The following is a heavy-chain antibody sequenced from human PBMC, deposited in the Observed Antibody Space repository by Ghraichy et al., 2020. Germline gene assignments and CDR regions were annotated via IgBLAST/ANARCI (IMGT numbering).Heavy chain of an antibody. V-gene: IGHV4-38-2*02. CDR1: GYSISSGYY. CDR2: MYQNGGT. Sequence: SETLSLTCAVSGYSISSGYYWGWIRQPPGKGLEWIGSMYQNGGTYYNPSLKSRITISIDTSKNQFSLKLNSVTAADTAVYYCAREHKSGWPSDAFDIWGQGTMVTVSS. CDR3: AREHKSGWPSDAFDI. J-gene: IGHJ3*02. D-gene: IGHD6-19*01.